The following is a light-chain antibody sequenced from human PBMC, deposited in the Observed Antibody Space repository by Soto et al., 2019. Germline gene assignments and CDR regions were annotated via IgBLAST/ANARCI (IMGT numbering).Light chain of an antibody. Sequence: QTVVRQPPSASGTPGQSVTISCSGSTSNIGSSSVYWYQQLPGTAPKVFIYENNRRPSGVPDRFSGSKSGTSASLAISGLRSDDEADYYCATWDDSLSGPVFGGGTKLTVL. CDR1: TSNIGSSS. V-gene: IGLV1-47*01. CDR3: ATWDDSLSGPV. J-gene: IGLJ2*01. CDR2: ENN.